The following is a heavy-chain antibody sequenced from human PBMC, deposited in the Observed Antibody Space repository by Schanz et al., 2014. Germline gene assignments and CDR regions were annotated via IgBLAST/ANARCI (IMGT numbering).Heavy chain of an antibody. V-gene: IGHV3-23*04. CDR2: MIGSGSSV. D-gene: IGHD3-22*01. J-gene: IGHJ4*02. CDR3: AKDGRLPYYGTGSDFDY. Sequence: EVQLVESGGALVRPGGSLRLSCAASGFTFSIYGMSWVRQAPGKGLEWVSRMIGSGSSVFYADSVKGRFTISRDNLKNTVYLQMNSLRAGDTAVYYCAKDGRLPYYGTGSDFDYWGQGTLXAVSS. CDR1: GFTFSIYG.